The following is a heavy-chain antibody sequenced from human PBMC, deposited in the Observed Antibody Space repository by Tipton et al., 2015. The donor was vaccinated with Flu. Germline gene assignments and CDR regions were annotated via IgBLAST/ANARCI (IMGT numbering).Heavy chain of an antibody. D-gene: IGHD3-3*01. Sequence: QSGPEVKKPGSSVKVSCKASGGTFSSYAISWVRQAPGQGLEWMGGIIPIFGTANYAQKFQGRVTITADESTSTAYMELSSLRSEDTAVYYCATLTNVGLTGLRFLDTYYYYYYMDVWGKGTTVTVSS. CDR2: IIPIFGTA. V-gene: IGHV1-69*01. J-gene: IGHJ6*03. CDR1: GGTFSSYA. CDR3: ATLTNVGLTGLRFLDTYYYYYYMDV.